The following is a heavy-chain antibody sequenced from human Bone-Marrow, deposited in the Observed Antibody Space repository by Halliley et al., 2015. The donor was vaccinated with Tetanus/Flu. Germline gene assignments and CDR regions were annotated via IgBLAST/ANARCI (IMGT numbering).Heavy chain of an antibody. Sequence: LRLSCTVSGGSINGYYWSWIRQPPGKGLEWIAYISYSGSTTYKPSLKSRLSMSSDTSKNQFSLRLTSVTAADTAVYYCARRAYCSSTSCFDAFDIWGQGAMVTVSS. CDR1: GGSINGYY. V-gene: IGHV4-59*12. J-gene: IGHJ3*02. CDR2: ISYSGST. CDR3: ARRAYCSSTSCFDAFDI. D-gene: IGHD2-2*01.